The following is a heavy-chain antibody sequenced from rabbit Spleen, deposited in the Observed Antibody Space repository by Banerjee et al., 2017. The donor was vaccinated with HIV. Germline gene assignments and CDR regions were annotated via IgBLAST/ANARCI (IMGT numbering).Heavy chain of an antibody. D-gene: IGHD1-1*01. V-gene: IGHV1S45*01. J-gene: IGHJ2*01. CDR2: MYPDGIGST. CDR1: GFSFSSSYW. Sequence: QEQLEESGGDLVKPEGSLTLTCTASGFSFSSSYWICWVRQAPGKGLEWIGCMYPDGIGSTAYASWAKGRFTISKTSSTTVTLQMTSLTAADTATYFCARNYVNAFDPWGQGTLVTVS. CDR3: ARNYVNAFDP.